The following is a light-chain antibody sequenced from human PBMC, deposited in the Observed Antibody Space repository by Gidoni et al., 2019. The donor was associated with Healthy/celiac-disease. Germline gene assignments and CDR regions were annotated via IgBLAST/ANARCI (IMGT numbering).Light chain of an antibody. CDR3: QKYNSAPLT. CDR1: QSISNY. CDR2: AAS. Sequence: DIQMTPSPSTLSASVGDRVTITCRASQSISNYLDWYQQKPGKVPKLLIYAASTLQSGVPSRFSGSGSGTDFTLTISSLQPEDVATYYCQKYNSAPLTFGGGTKVEIK. V-gene: IGKV1-27*01. J-gene: IGKJ4*01.